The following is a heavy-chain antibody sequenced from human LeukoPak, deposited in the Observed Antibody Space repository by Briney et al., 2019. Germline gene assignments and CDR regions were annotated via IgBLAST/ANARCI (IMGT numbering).Heavy chain of an antibody. J-gene: IGHJ5*02. V-gene: IGHV4-4*07. D-gene: IGHD2-2*01. CDR1: GGSLSSYY. CDR3: ARGPVCSSTSCPRWFDP. Sequence: PSETLSLTCTVSGGSLSSYYWSWIRQPAGKGLEWIGRIYTSGSTNYNPSLKSRVTMSVDTSKNQFSLKLSSVTAADTAVYYCARGPVCSSTSCPRWFDPWGQGTLVTVSS. CDR2: IYTSGST.